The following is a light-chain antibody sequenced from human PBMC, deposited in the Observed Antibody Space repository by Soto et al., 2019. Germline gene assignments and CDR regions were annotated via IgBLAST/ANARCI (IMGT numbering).Light chain of an antibody. J-gene: IGKJ4*01. CDR3: LQRDTYS. Sequence: DIQMTQSPSSLSASVGDRVTITCRASQDIRNDLDWYQQKPVKAPKRLIYAASSLQNGAPSRFSGSGSGTEFTLTISSLQPEDFATYYCLQRDTYSVGGRTKVEIK. CDR2: AAS. CDR1: QDIRND. V-gene: IGKV1-17*01.